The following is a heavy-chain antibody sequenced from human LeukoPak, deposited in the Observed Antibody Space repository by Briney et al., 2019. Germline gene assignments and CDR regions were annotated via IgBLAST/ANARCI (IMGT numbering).Heavy chain of an antibody. Sequence: GGSLRLSSAPSGFTFSSYAMSWIRKAPGKELQWVSAITATGGDTYYPESVKGRFTISRDNAKNSLCLQMNSLRAEDSALYYCVRGTNWAFDYWGQGTLVTVSS. CDR1: GFTFSSYA. V-gene: IGHV3-23*01. J-gene: IGHJ4*02. CDR3: VRGTNWAFDY. CDR2: ITATGGDT. D-gene: IGHD7-27*01.